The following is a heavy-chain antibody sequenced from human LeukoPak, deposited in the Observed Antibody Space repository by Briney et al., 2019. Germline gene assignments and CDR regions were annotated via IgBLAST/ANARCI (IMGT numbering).Heavy chain of an antibody. V-gene: IGHV4-59*12. CDR3: ARVSHYYDSSGYYYVRAFDI. Sequence: SETLSLTCTVSGDSISTYYWSWIRQPPGKGLEWIGYIHYTGSANYNPSLKSRVTMSLDTSKNQFSLKLSSVTAADTAVYYCARVSHYYDSSGYYYVRAFDIWGQGTMVTVSS. D-gene: IGHD3-22*01. CDR2: IHYTGSA. CDR1: GDSISTYY. J-gene: IGHJ3*02.